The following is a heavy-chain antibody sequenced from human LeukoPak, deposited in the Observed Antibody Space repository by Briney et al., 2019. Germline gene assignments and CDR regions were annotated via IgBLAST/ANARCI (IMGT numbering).Heavy chain of an antibody. J-gene: IGHJ6*04. CDR1: GFTFSNAW. CDR3: TTGKVRHYDILTGYYYYYGMDV. Sequence: GGSLRLSCAASGFTFSNAWMSWVRPAPGKGLEWVGRIKSKTDGGTTDYAAPVRGRFTISRDDSKNTLYLQMNSLKTEDTAVYYCTTGKVRHYDILTGYYYYYGMDVWGKGTTVTVSS. V-gene: IGHV3-15*01. CDR2: IKSKTDGGTT. D-gene: IGHD3-9*01.